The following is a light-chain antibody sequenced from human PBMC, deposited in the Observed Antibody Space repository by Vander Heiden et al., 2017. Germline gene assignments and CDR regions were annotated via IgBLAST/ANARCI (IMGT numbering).Light chain of an antibody. CDR3: QHSDSTPRT. Sequence: DIQMTQSPSSLSSSVGDRVPITSPASRSISSYLNWYQQKPGKAPMLLIYAASSLKSGVPSRFSSSGSATDFTLTSSRLQPEDFVTYYCQHSDSTPRTFGQGTKVEIK. CDR2: AAS. V-gene: IGKV1-39*01. CDR1: RSISSY. J-gene: IGKJ1*01.